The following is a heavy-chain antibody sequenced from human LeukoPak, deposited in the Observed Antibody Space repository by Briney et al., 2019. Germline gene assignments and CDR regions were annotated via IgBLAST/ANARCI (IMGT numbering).Heavy chain of an antibody. J-gene: IGHJ4*02. CDR3: ALIPLTTNYFDY. D-gene: IGHD4/OR15-4a*01. Sequence: SGPALLKPTQTLTLTCTFSGFSLSTSGMCVSWIRQPPGKALEWLARIDWDDDKYYSTSLKTRLTISKDTSKNQVVLTMTNMDPVDTATYYCALIPLTTNYFDYWGQGTLVTVSS. V-gene: IGHV2-70*11. CDR1: GFSLSTSGMC. CDR2: IDWDDDK.